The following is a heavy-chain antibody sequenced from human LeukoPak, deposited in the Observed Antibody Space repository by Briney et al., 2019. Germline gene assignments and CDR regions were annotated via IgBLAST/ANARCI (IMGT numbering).Heavy chain of an antibody. D-gene: IGHD2-15*01. V-gene: IGHV3-48*04. J-gene: IGHJ3*02. CDR1: GFTFSSYG. CDR2: ISSSGSTI. Sequence: GGSLRLSCAASGFTFSSYGMHWVRQAPGKGLEWVSYISSSGSTIYYADSVKGRFTISRDNAKNSLYLQMNSLRAEDTAVYYCARHVVDDAFDIWGQGTMVTVSS. CDR3: ARHVVDDAFDI.